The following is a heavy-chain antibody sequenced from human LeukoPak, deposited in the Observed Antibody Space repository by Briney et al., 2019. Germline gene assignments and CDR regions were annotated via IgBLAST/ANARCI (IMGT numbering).Heavy chain of an antibody. CDR3: AKDLVLMVYAKPNYGMDV. Sequence: GGSLRLSCAASGFTFSSYAMSWVRQAPGKGPEWVSAISGSGGSTYYADSVKGRFTISRDNSKNTLYLQMNSLRAEDTAVYYCAKDLVLMVYAKPNYGMDVWGQGTTVTVSS. V-gene: IGHV3-23*01. D-gene: IGHD2-8*01. CDR1: GFTFSSYA. J-gene: IGHJ6*02. CDR2: ISGSGGST.